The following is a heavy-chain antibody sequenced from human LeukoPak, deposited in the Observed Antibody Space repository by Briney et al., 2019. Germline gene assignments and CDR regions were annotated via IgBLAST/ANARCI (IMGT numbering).Heavy chain of an antibody. CDR3: ARGGMAAAGIIDWDFDY. CDR1: GGSISSGGYY. V-gene: IGHV4-31*03. D-gene: IGHD6-13*01. CDR2: IYYSGST. J-gene: IGHJ4*02. Sequence: PSETLSLTCTVSGGSISSGGYYWSWIRQHPGKGLEWIGYIYYSGSTYYNPSLKSRVTISVDTSKNQFSLKPSSVTAADTAVYYCARGGMAAAGIIDWDFDYWGQGTLVTVSS.